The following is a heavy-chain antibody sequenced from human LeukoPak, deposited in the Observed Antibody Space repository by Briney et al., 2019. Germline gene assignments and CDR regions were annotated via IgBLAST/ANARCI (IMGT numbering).Heavy chain of an antibody. CDR3: ARGRRDTQYQVFDY. CDR2: ISSSSSYI. CDR1: GFTFSSYS. D-gene: IGHD2-2*01. V-gene: IGHV3-21*01. Sequence: GGSLRLSCAASGFTFSSYSMNWVRQAPGKGLEWVSSISSSSSYIYYADSVKGRFAISRDNAKNSVYLQMSSLRDEDTAVFYCARGRRDTQYQVFDYWGQGTLVTVSS. J-gene: IGHJ4*02.